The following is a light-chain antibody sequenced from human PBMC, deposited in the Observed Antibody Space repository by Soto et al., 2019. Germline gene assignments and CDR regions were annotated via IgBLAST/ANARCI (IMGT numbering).Light chain of an antibody. V-gene: IGKV3-11*01. J-gene: IGKJ1*01. CDR3: QQRSNWPRT. CDR1: QSISNQ. CDR2: AAS. Sequence: EIVLTQSPATLSLSPGQRSTLSCRARQSISNQLAWYQQKPGQAPRLLIYAASNRATGIPARFSGSGSGTDFTLTISSLEPEDFAVYYCQQRSNWPRTFGRGTKVEVK.